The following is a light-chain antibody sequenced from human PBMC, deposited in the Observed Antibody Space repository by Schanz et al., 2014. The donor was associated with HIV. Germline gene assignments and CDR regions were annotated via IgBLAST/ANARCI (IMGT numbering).Light chain of an antibody. Sequence: EIVMTQSPVTLSVSPGERVTLSCRASRSVNSNLAWYQQKPGQAPRLLIYRASTMATGIPARFSGSGSGTEFTLTISSLLSEDFAIYYCQQFNNWPPEGTFGQGTKVEIK. CDR1: RSVNSN. J-gene: IGKJ1*01. CDR2: RAS. CDR3: QQFNNWPPEGT. V-gene: IGKV3-15*01.